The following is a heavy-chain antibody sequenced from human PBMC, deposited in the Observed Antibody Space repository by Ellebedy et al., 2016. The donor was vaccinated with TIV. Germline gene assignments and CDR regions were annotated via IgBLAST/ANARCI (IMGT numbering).Heavy chain of an antibody. Sequence: SVKVSXXASGGTFSSYAISWVRQAPGQGLEWMGRIIPILGIANYAQKFQGRVTITADKSTSTAYMELSSLRSEDTAVYYRARDQTSAVVAKAWYYFDYWGQGTLVTVSS. D-gene: IGHD5-12*01. J-gene: IGHJ4*02. CDR3: ARDQTSAVVAKAWYYFDY. V-gene: IGHV1-69*04. CDR2: IIPILGIA. CDR1: GGTFSSYA.